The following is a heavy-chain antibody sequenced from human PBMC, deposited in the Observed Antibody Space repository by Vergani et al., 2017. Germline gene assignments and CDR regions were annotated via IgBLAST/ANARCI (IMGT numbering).Heavy chain of an antibody. CDR1: GHNFTRFD. D-gene: IGHD3/OR15-3a*01. CDR2: MNRKRGNT. Sequence: QEQLVQSGAEVRKPGASVKVSCKASGHNFTRFDINWVRLATGQGIEWMGWMNRKRGNTAYADKFQGRITMTRDSSIDTAYMEMKSLRREDTAIYVCASVGLDSKYRRKWFRPRVQGTMVAVSS. V-gene: IGHV1-8*01. J-gene: IGHJ5*02. CDR3: ASVGLDSKYRRKWFRP.